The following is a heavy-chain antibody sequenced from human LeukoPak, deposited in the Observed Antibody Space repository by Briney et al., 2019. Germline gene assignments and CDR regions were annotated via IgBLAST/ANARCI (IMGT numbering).Heavy chain of an antibody. J-gene: IGHJ4*02. D-gene: IGHD3-22*01. V-gene: IGHV4-61*02. CDR2: IHSSG. CDR1: GDSITSGSYR. CDR3: ARNVYDTNWSHFDY. Sequence: KSSETLSLTCTVSGDSITSGSYRWTWLRQPAGKGLEWIGRIHSSGSADYNNYIPSLKSRFTMSVDTSKNQFSLKLYSVTAADTAVYYCARNVYDTNWSHFDYWGRGSLVTVSS.